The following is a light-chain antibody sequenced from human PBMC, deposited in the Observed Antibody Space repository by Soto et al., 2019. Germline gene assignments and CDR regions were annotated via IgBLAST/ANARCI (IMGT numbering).Light chain of an antibody. CDR3: QQYYSTVYT. V-gene: IGKV4-1*01. J-gene: IGKJ2*01. CDR1: QGVLARSNNKNY. Sequence: DIVMTQSPDSLAVSLGERATINCRSSQGVLARSNNKNYLAWYQQKPGQPPKLLIYWASTRQSGVRDRFSGSGSGTDFTLTISSLQAEDVAVYYCQQYYSTVYTFGQGTKLEIK. CDR2: WAS.